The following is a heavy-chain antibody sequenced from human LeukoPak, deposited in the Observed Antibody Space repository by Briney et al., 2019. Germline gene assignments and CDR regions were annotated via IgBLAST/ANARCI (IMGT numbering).Heavy chain of an antibody. CDR1: GFTFGDYA. D-gene: IGHD3-16*01. J-gene: IGHJ4*02. Sequence: PGGSLRLSCTASGFTFGDYAMSWFRQAPGKGLEWVGFIRSKAYGGTTEYAASVKGRFTISRDDSKSIAYLQMNSLKTEDTAVYYYTRVMITFGGVQTGQDYWGQGTLVTVSS. CDR3: TRVMITFGGVQTGQDY. V-gene: IGHV3-49*03. CDR2: IRSKAYGGTT.